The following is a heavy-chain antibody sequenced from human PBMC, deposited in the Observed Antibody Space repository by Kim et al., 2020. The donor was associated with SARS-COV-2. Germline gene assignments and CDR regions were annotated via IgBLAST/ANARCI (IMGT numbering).Heavy chain of an antibody. J-gene: IGHJ4*02. D-gene: IGHD1-26*01. CDR1: GFTFSSYA. V-gene: IGHV3-23*01. CDR3: AKDGSIVGANPFDY. Sequence: GGSLRLSCAASGFTFSSYAMSWVRQAPGKGLEWVSAISGSGGSTYYADSVKGRFTISRDNSKNTLYLQMNSLRAEVTAVYYCAKDGSIVGANPFDYWGQGTLVTVSS. CDR2: ISGSGGST.